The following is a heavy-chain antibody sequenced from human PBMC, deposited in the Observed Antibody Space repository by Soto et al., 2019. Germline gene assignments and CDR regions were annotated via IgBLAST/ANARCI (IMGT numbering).Heavy chain of an antibody. CDR2: IIPIIGII. CDR3: AGDPDSHYNDSHASSYP. V-gene: IGHV1-69*08. Sequence: QVQLVQSGAEVKKPGSSVKVSCKASVGTFSTYTITWVRQAPGQGLVWMGRIIPIIGIINYEQKFQGRVTISAEKFTGTAYMELTGLRADDTAVYYCAGDPDSHYNDSHASSYPWGQGTLVTVSS. D-gene: IGHD4-4*01. J-gene: IGHJ5*02. CDR1: VGTFSTYT.